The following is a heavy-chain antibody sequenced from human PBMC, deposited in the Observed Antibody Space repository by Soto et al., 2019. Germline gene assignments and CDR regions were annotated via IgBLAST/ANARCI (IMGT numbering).Heavy chain of an antibody. CDR2: ISYDGSNK. CDR1: GFTFSSYG. V-gene: IGHV3-30*18. J-gene: IGHJ4*02. CDR3: AKEASDSYDSSGYVFGY. D-gene: IGHD3-22*01. Sequence: GGSLRLSCAASGFTFSSYGMHWVRQAPGKGLEWVAVISYDGSNKYYADSVKGRFTISRDNSKNTLYLQMNSLRAEDTAVYYCAKEASDSYDSSGYVFGYWGQGTLVTVSS.